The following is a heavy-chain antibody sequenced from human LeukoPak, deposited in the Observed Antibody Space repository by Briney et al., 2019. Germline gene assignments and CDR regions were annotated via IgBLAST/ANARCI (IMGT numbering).Heavy chain of an antibody. CDR3: ATVRYCSSTSCSSFDY. D-gene: IGHD2-2*01. Sequence: ASVKVSCKASGGTFSSYAISWVRQAPGQGLEWMGGIIPIFGTANYAQKFQGRVTITADESTSTAYMELSSLRSEDTAVYYCATVRYCSSTSCSSFDYWGQGTLVTVSS. CDR1: GGTFSSYA. J-gene: IGHJ4*02. CDR2: IIPIFGTA. V-gene: IGHV1-69*01.